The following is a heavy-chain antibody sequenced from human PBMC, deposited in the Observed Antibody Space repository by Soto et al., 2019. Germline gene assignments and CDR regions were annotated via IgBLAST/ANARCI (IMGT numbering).Heavy chain of an antibody. J-gene: IGHJ4*02. Sequence: GWSLRLSCASSVFTFIFYVMTWVRQAPGKGLEWVSGISGTGGSTSYADSVKGRFTISRDNSKNTLYLQMNSLRAEDTAVYYCAKDSYNWNPVGDFDYWGQGTQVTVSS. CDR1: VFTFIFYV. V-gene: IGHV3-23*01. CDR2: ISGTGGST. D-gene: IGHD1-20*01. CDR3: AKDSYNWNPVGDFDY.